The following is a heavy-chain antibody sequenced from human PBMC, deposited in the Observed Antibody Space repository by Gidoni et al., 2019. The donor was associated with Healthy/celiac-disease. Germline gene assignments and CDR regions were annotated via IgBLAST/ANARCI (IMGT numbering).Heavy chain of an antibody. CDR1: GGPISSSSYY. Sequence: QLQLQESGAGLVKPAETLSLTGTVSGGPISSSSYYWGWIRKPPGKGLEWIGSIYYSGSTYYNPSLKSRVTISVATSKNQFSLKLSSVTAADTAVYYCAILRPWELGYAFDIWGQGTMVTVSS. V-gene: IGHV4-39*07. J-gene: IGHJ3*02. D-gene: IGHD1-26*01. CDR3: AILRPWELGYAFDI. CDR2: IYYSGST.